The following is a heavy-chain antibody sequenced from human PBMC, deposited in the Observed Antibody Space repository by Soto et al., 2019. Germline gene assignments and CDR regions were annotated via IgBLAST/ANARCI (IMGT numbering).Heavy chain of an antibody. CDR3: ARGLHDYSNFYYYMEV. J-gene: IGHJ6*03. CDR2: IYYSGST. Sequence: SETLSLTCTVSGGSISSGGYYWSWIRQHPGKGLEWIGYIYYSGSTNYNPSLKSRVTISVDTSKNQFSLKLSSVTAADTAVYYCARGLHDYSNFYYYMEVWGKGTTVTVSS. CDR1: GGSISSGGYY. V-gene: IGHV4-31*03. D-gene: IGHD4-4*01.